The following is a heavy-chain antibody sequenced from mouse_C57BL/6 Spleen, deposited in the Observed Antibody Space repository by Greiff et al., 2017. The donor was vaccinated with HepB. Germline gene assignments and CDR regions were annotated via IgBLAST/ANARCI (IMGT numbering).Heavy chain of an antibody. J-gene: IGHJ3*01. D-gene: IGHD2-2*01. V-gene: IGHV5-6*01. CDR2: ISSGGSYT. Sequence: VHVKQSGGDLVKPGGSLKLSCAASGFTFSSYGMSWVRQTPDKRLEWVATISSGGSYTYYPDSVKGRFTISRDNAKNTLYLQMSSRKSEDTARYYCARHGYDGAWFAYWGQGTLVTVSA. CDR1: GFTFSSYG. CDR3: ARHGYDGAWFAY.